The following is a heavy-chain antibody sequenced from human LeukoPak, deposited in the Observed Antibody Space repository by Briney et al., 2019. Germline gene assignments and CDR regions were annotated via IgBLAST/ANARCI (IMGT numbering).Heavy chain of an antibody. CDR3: AKDGSYYYGSGTPN. Sequence: GGSLRLSCAASGFTFDDYGMSWVRQAPGKGLEWVSGINWNGGSTGYADSVKGRFTISRDNSKNTLYLQMNSLRAEDTAVYYCAKDGSYYYGSGTPNWGQGTLVTVSS. CDR1: GFTFDDYG. J-gene: IGHJ4*02. D-gene: IGHD3-10*01. CDR2: INWNGGST. V-gene: IGHV3-20*04.